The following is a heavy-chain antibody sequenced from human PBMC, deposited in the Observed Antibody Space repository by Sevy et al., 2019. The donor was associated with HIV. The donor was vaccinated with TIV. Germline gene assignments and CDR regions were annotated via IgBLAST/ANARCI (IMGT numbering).Heavy chain of an antibody. J-gene: IGHJ4*02. Sequence: GGSLRLSCAASGFSFTNYAMSWVRQAPGKGLEWVSAISGTAAYTYYADSVKGRFTISRDNSKNTIYLQMNSLRAEDTATYFCAKDSTLGPTIPDYWGQGILVTVSS. V-gene: IGHV3-23*01. CDR2: ISGTAAYT. CDR3: AKDSTLGPTIPDY. CDR1: GFSFTNYA. D-gene: IGHD1-26*01.